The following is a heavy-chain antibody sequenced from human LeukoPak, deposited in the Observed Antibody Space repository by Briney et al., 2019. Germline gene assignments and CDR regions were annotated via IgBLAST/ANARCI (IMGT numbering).Heavy chain of an antibody. CDR1: GGSISSYY. Sequence: SETLSLTCTVSGGSISSYYWSWIRQPAGKGLEWIGRINTSGSTNYNPSLKSRVTMSVDTSKNQFSLKLSSVTAADTAVYYCAREYSSSSWGAVYYFDYWGQGTLVTVSS. CDR3: AREYSSSSWGAVYYFDY. D-gene: IGHD6-6*01. J-gene: IGHJ4*02. V-gene: IGHV4-4*07. CDR2: INTSGST.